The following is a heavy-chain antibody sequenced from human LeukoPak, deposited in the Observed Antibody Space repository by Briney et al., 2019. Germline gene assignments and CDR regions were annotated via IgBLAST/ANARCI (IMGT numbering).Heavy chain of an antibody. J-gene: IGHJ4*02. CDR2: ISSSGSTI. D-gene: IGHD1-26*01. CDR1: GFTFSSYE. V-gene: IGHV3-48*03. CDR3: TSTGILGATTGVGLFDF. Sequence: QPGGSLRLSCAASGFTFSSYEMNWVRQAPGKGLEWVSYISSSGSTIYNADSLKGRFTISRDNAKNSLYLQMNSLRDEDTALYYCTSTGILGATTGVGLFDFWGQGTLVTVSS.